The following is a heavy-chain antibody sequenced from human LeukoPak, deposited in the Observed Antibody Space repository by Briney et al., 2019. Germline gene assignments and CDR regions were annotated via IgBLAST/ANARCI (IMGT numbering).Heavy chain of an antibody. CDR2: IYSGGNT. J-gene: IGHJ4*02. CDR3: VREWEQD. D-gene: IGHD1/OR15-1a*01. CDR1: GFNVSTNY. Sequence: GGSLRLSCAPSGFNVSTNYMSWVRQVPGKGLEWVSVIYSGGNTYYADSVKGRFTISRDNSKNTLYLQMNSLRAEDTALYYCVREWEQDWGQGTLVTVSS. V-gene: IGHV3-53*01.